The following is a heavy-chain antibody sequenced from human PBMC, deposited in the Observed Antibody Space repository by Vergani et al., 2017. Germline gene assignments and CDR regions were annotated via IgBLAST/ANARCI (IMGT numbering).Heavy chain of an antibody. CDR3: ARDYSSSWYGAEYFQH. CDR2: ISYDGSNK. Sequence: VQLVESGGGVVQPGRSLRLSCAASGFTFSSYAMHWVRQAPGKGLEWVAVISYDGSNKYYADSVKGRFTISRDNSKNTLYLQMNSLRAEDTAVYYCARDYSSSWYGAEYFQHWGQGTLVTVSS. CDR1: GFTFSSYA. V-gene: IGHV3-30-3*01. J-gene: IGHJ1*01. D-gene: IGHD6-13*01.